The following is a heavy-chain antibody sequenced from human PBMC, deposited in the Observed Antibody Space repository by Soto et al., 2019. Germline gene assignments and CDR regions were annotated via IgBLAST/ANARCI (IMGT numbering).Heavy chain of an antibody. D-gene: IGHD6-13*01. Sequence: RRLSCAASGFSFSDYAMSWVRQAPGKGLEWVSVISESGGSTHYADSVRGRFTVSRDNSKNSLSLRMNSLRDEDTAVYFCAKRSPYSSGWYSPIFDYWGQGALVTVSS. CDR3: AKRSPYSSGWYSPIFDY. V-gene: IGHV3-23*01. J-gene: IGHJ4*02. CDR2: ISESGGST. CDR1: GFSFSDYA.